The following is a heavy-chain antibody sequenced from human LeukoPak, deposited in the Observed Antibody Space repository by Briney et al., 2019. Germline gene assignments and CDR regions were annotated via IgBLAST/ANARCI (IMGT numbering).Heavy chain of an antibody. CDR2: SLST. CDR3: ARGAGYSSSSEDYYFDY. V-gene: IGHV4-34*01. Sequence: SLSTNYNPSLKSRVTISVDTSKNQFSLKLSSVTAADTAVYYCARGAGYSSSSEDYYFDYWGQGTLVTVSS. J-gene: IGHJ4*02. D-gene: IGHD6-6*01.